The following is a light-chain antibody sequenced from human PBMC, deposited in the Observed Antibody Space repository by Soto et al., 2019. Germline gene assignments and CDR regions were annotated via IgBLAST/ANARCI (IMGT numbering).Light chain of an antibody. CDR3: SSYTSSSRVV. CDR2: DVS. V-gene: IGLV2-14*01. J-gene: IGLJ1*01. Sequence: QSVLTQPASVSGSPGQSITISCTGTSSDVGGYNYVSWYQQHPGKAPKLMIYDVSNRPSGVSNRFSGSKSGNTASLTISGLQAEDEADYYCSSYTSSSRVVFGTGTKLTVL. CDR1: SSDVGGYNY.